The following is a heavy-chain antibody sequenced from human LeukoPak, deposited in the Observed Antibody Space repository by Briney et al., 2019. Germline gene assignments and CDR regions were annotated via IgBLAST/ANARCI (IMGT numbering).Heavy chain of an antibody. CDR3: ARGVPLVGATFDY. CDR1: GYTFTSYG. D-gene: IGHD1-26*01. Sequence: ASVKVSCKASGYTFTSYGISWVRQAHGQGLEWMGWISGYNGNTNYAQKLQGRFTMTRDTSTSTVYMELSSLRSGDTAVYYCARGVPLVGATFDYWGQGTLVTVSS. J-gene: IGHJ4*02. CDR2: ISGYNGNT. V-gene: IGHV1-18*01.